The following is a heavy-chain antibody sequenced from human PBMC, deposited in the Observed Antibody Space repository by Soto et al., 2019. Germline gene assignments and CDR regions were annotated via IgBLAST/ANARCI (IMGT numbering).Heavy chain of an antibody. D-gene: IGHD3-3*01. Sequence: GASVKVSCKASGGTFSIYTIIWVRQAPGQGLEWMGRIIPILGIANYAQKFQGRVTITADKSTSTAYMELSSLRSEDTAVYYCARAADYDFWSGYSQTDYYYYMDVWGKGTTVTVSS. V-gene: IGHV1-69*02. CDR3: ARAADYDFWSGYSQTDYYYYMDV. J-gene: IGHJ6*03. CDR1: GGTFSIYT. CDR2: IIPILGIA.